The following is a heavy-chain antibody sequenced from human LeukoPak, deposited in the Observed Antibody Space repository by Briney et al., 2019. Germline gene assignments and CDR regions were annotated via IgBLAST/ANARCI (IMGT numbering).Heavy chain of an antibody. J-gene: IGHJ5*02. D-gene: IGHD6-13*01. CDR3: ARAPAYSSSWGSFDP. CDR2: ISSSSSTI. V-gene: IGHV3-11*04. Sequence: GGSLRLSCAASGFTFSDYYMSWIRQAPGKGLEWVSCISSSSSTIYYADSVKGRFTISRDNAKNSLYLQMNSLRAENTAVYYCARAPAYSSSWGSFDPWGQGTLVTVSS. CDR1: GFTFSDYY.